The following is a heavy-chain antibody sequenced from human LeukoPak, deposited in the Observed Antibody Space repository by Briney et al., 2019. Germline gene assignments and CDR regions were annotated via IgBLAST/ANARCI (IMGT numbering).Heavy chain of an antibody. Sequence: SETLSLTCTVSGGSISSSSYYWGWIRQPPGKGLEWIGYIYYSGSTNYNPSLKSRVTISVDTSKNQFSLKLTSVTAADTAVYYCAREIAARGYDAFDIWGQGTMVTASS. CDR2: IYYSGST. CDR1: GGSISSSSYY. D-gene: IGHD6-6*01. J-gene: IGHJ3*02. CDR3: AREIAARGYDAFDI. V-gene: IGHV4-61*01.